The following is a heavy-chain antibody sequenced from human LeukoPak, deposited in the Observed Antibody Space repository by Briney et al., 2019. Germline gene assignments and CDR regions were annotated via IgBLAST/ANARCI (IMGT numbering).Heavy chain of an antibody. CDR3: ATNTRAYAVLLAY. J-gene: IGHJ4*02. D-gene: IGHD4-17*01. CDR1: GFTFSDYY. Sequence: GGSLRLSCAASGFTFSDYYMSWIRQAPGKGLEWVANINQDGGQKYYLDSVKGRFTISRDNADNSLYLQMDGLRAEDTAVYYCATNTRAYAVLLAYWGQGTLVTVSS. V-gene: IGHV3-7*01. CDR2: INQDGGQK.